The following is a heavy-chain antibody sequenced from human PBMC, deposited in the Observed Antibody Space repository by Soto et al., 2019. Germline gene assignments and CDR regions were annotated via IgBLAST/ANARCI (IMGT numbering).Heavy chain of an antibody. CDR1: GGTFSSYA. CDR3: ARDNRSRAARPDYYYYYGMDV. Sequence: GASVKVSCKASGGTFSSYAISWVRQAPGQGLEWMGGIIPILGTANYAQKFQGRVTITADESTSTAYMELSSLRSEDTAVYYCARDNRSRAARPDYYYYYGMDVWGQGTTVTVSS. CDR2: IIPILGTA. D-gene: IGHD6-6*01. J-gene: IGHJ6*02. V-gene: IGHV1-69*13.